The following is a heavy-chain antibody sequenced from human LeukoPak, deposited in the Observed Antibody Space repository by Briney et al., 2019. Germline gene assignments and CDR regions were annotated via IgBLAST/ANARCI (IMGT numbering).Heavy chain of an antibody. V-gene: IGHV4-59*01. CDR2: IYYTGNT. CDR1: GGSISTFY. CDR3: ARVQSADYDRAFNT. D-gene: IGHD3-10*02. Sequence: SETLSLTCTVSGGSISTFYWSWIRQPPGKGLEWIGYIYYTGNTNYNPSLKSRVTISLDTPNNQFSLKLNSVTAADTAVYFCARVQSADYDRAFNTWGQGTMVTVSS. J-gene: IGHJ3*02.